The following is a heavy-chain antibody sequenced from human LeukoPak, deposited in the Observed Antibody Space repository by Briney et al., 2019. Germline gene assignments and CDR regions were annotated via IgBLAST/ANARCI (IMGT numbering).Heavy chain of an antibody. CDR3: ARRPAASGYGMDV. CDR2: INHSGST. D-gene: IGHD2-2*01. CDR1: GGSFSGYY. Sequence: SETLSLTCAVYGGSFSGYYWSWIRQPPGKGLEWIGEINHSGSTNYNPSLKSRVTISVDTSKSQFSLKLSSVTAADTAVYYCARRPAASGYGMDVWGQGTTVTVSS. J-gene: IGHJ6*02. V-gene: IGHV4-34*01.